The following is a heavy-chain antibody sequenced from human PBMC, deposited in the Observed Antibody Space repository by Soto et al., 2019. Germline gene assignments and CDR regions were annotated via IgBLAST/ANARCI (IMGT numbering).Heavy chain of an antibody. CDR2: IIPIFGTA. V-gene: IGHV1-69*06. CDR3: AGEFEYQLSHPWFDL. CDR1: GGTFSSYA. D-gene: IGHD2-2*01. Sequence: SVKVSCKASGGTFSSYAISWVRQAPGQGLEWMGGIIPIFGTANYAQKFQGRVTITADKSTSTAYMELSSLRSEDTAVYYCAGEFEYQLSHPWFDLWGQGTLVTVSS. J-gene: IGHJ5*02.